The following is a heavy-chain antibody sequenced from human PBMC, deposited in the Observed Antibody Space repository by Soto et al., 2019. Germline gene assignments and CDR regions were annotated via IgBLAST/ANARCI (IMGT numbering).Heavy chain of an antibody. CDR3: ARWEGGSGWYYYYYYMDV. CDR1: GFTFSSYG. D-gene: IGHD6-19*01. CDR2: IWYDGSNK. V-gene: IGHV3-33*01. Sequence: GGSLRLSCAASGFTFSSYGMHWVRQAPGKGLEWVAVIWYDGSNKYYADSVKGRFTISRDNSKNTLYLQMNSLRAEDTAVYYCARWEGGSGWYYYYYYMDVWGKGTTVTVSS. J-gene: IGHJ6*03.